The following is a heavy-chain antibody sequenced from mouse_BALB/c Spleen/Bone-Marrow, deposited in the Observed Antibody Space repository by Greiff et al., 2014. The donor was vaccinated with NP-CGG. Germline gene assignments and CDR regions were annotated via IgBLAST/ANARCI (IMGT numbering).Heavy chain of an antibody. Sequence: EVNLVESGGGLVQPGGSLKLSCAASGFTFSSYGMSWVRQTPDKRLELVATINSNGGSTYYPDSVKGRFTISRDNAKNTLYLQMSSLKSEDTAMYYCARDYYGNSDYWGQGTTLTVSS. CDR1: GFTFSSYG. D-gene: IGHD1-1*01. CDR2: INSNGGST. V-gene: IGHV5-6-3*01. J-gene: IGHJ2*01. CDR3: ARDYYGNSDY.